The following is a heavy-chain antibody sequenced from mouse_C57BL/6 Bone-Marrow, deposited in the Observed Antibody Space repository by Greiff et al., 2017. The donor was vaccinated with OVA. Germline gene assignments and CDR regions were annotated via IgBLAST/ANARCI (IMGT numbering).Heavy chain of an antibody. Sequence: VQLQQSGAELVRPGASVKLSCTASGFNIKDDYMHWVKQRPEQGLEWIGWIDPENGDTEYASKFQGKATITADTSSNTAYLQLSSLTSEDTAVYYCTTSHLDYWGQGTTLTVSS. CDR1: GFNIKDDY. J-gene: IGHJ2*01. V-gene: IGHV14-4*01. CDR3: TTSHLDY. CDR2: IDPENGDT.